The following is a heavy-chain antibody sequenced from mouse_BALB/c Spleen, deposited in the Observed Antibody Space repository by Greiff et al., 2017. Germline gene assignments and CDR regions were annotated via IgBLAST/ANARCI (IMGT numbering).Heavy chain of an antibody. CDR1: GFSLTSYG. CDR3: AIIYYGHAMDY. V-gene: IGHV2-9*02. J-gene: IGHJ4*01. Sequence: VHLVESGPGLVAPSQSLSITCTVSGFSLTSYGVHWVRQPPGKGLEWLGVIWAGGSTNYNSALMSRLSISKDNSKSQVFLKMNSLQTDDTAMYYCAIIYYGHAMDYWGQGTSVTVSS. CDR2: IWAGGST. D-gene: IGHD2-1*01.